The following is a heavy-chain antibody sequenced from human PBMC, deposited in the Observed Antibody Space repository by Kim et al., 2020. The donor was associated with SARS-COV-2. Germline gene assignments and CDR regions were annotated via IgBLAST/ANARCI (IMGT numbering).Heavy chain of an antibody. D-gene: IGHD2-15*01. CDR3: ASGYCSGGSCYFFDY. V-gene: IGHV1-8*01. J-gene: IGHJ4*02. Sequence: KFQGRVTMTRNTSISPAYMELSSLRSEDTAVYYCASGYCSGGSCYFFDYWGQGTLVTVSS.